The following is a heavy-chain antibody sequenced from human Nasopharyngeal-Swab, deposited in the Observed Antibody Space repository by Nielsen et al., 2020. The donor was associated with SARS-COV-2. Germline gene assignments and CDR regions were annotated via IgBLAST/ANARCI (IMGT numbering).Heavy chain of an antibody. CDR3: TRGYDTFDY. CDR1: GFTFGDYA. D-gene: IGHD3-22*01. CDR2: IRSKAYGGTT. V-gene: IGHV3-49*04. Sequence: GESLKISCPASGFTFGDYAMSWVRQAPGKGLEWVGFIRSKAYGGTTEYAASVKGRFTISRDDSKSIAYLQMNSLKTEDTAMYYCTRGYDTFDYWGQGTLVTVSS. J-gene: IGHJ4*02.